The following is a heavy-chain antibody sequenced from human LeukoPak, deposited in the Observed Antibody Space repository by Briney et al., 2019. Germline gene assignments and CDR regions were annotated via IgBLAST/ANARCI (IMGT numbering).Heavy chain of an antibody. CDR2: ISSSSSTI. Sequence: GGSLRLSCAASGFTFSSYGMHWVRQAPGKGLEWVSYISSSSSTIYYADSVKGRFTISRDNAKNSLYLQMNSLRAEDTAVYYCAMQRSSGSYAFDIWGQGTMVTVSS. J-gene: IGHJ3*02. V-gene: IGHV3-48*01. D-gene: IGHD6-19*01. CDR3: AMQRSSGSYAFDI. CDR1: GFTFSSYG.